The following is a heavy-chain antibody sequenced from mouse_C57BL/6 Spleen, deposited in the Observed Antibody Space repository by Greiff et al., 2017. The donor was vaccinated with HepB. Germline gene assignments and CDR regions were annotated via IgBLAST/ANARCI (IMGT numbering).Heavy chain of an antibody. CDR3: ARMGLDYAMDY. Sequence: VQLQQSGPGLVQPSQSLSITCTVSGFSLTSYGVHWVRQSPGKGLEWLGVIWSGGSTDYNAAFISRLSISKDNSKSQVFFKMNSLQADDTAIYYCARMGLDYAMDYWGQGTSVTVSS. CDR1: GFSLTSYG. J-gene: IGHJ4*01. CDR2: IWSGGST. D-gene: IGHD3-1*01. V-gene: IGHV2-2*01.